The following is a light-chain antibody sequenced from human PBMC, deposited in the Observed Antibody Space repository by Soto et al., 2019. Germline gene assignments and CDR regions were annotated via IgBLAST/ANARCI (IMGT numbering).Light chain of an antibody. V-gene: IGKV3-20*01. J-gene: IGKJ2*01. CDR3: QLYGNSRYT. CDR1: QSVSSNY. Sequence: EIVLTQSPGTLSLSPGERATLSCRASQSVSSNYLAWYQQKPGQAPRLLIYGASTRATGIPDRFSGSGSGTDFTLTISRLEPEDFAVYYCQLYGNSRYTFGQGTSLDIK. CDR2: GAS.